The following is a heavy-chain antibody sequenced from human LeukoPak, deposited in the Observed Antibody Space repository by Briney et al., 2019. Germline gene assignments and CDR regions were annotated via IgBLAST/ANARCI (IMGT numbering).Heavy chain of an antibody. Sequence: GGSLRLSCAASGFTFSSYDMNWVRQAPGKGLEWVSYISSSGSTIYYADSVKGRFTISRDNAKNSLYLQVNSLRAEDTAVYYCARDQYGSGDGYYMDVWGKGTTVTISS. D-gene: IGHD3-10*01. CDR1: GFTFSSYD. CDR3: ARDQYGSGDGYYMDV. J-gene: IGHJ6*03. CDR2: ISSSGSTI. V-gene: IGHV3-48*03.